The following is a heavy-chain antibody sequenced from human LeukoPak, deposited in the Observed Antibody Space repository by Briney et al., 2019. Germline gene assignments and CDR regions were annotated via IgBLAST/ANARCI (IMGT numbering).Heavy chain of an antibody. J-gene: IGHJ6*03. CDR2: IYPGDSDT. CDR1: GYSFTSYW. V-gene: IGHV5-51*01. D-gene: IGHD6-13*01. CDR3: ARHPRIAAAGHYYYYYMDV. Sequence: GESLKISCKGFGYSFTSYWIGWVRQMPGKGLEWMGIIYPGDSDTRYSPSFQGQVTISADKSISTAYLQWSSLKASDTAMYYCARHPRIAAAGHYYYYYMDVWGKGTTVTVSS.